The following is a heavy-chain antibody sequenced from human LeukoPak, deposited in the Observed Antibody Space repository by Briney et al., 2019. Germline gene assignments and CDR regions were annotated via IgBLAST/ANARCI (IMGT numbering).Heavy chain of an antibody. D-gene: IGHD3-16*01. CDR1: GFKFSDFW. Sequence: PGGSLRLSCGASGFKFSDFWMGWVRQAPGKGLEWVADIKQDGSKRYYVDSLKGRVTISRDNAKNSLYLQMNNVGVDDTAEYYCVRDDDYGFDYWGQGTLLTVSS. CDR2: IKQDGSKR. J-gene: IGHJ4*02. CDR3: VRDDDYGFDY. V-gene: IGHV3-7*04.